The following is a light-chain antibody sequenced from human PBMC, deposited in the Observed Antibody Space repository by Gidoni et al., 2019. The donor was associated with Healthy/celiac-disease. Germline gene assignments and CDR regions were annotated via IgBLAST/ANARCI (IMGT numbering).Light chain of an antibody. CDR3: MQALQTPWT. CDR2: LGA. CDR1: QSLLHSNGYNY. V-gene: IGKV2-28*01. J-gene: IGKJ1*01. Sequence: DIVLTQSPLSLPVTPGEPASISCRSSQSLLHSNGYNYLDWYLQKPGQSPQLLIYLGANRASGGPDRFRGSGSGTDFTLKISRVEAEDVGVYYCMQALQTPWTFGQXTKVEIK.